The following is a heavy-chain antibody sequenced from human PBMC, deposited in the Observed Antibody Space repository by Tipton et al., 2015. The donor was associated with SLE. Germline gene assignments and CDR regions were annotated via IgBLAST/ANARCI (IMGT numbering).Heavy chain of an antibody. D-gene: IGHD3-10*01. Sequence: SLRLSCAASGFTVSSNYMSWVRQAPGKGLEWVSVIYSGGSTYYADSVKGRFTISRDNSKNTLYLQMNSLRAEDTAVYYCARDRSSDSGCDIGGQGTMVTVSS. CDR3: ARDRSSDSGCDI. CDR2: IYSGGST. CDR1: GFTVSSNY. V-gene: IGHV3-53*01. J-gene: IGHJ3*02.